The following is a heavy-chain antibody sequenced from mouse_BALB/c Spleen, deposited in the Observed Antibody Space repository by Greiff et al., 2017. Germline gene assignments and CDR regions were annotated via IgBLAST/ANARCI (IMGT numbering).Heavy chain of an antibody. CDR2: IDPANGNT. CDR1: GFNIKDTY. V-gene: IGHV14-3*02. CDR3: ARYYYGSSAWFAY. Sequence: VQLQQSGAELVKPGASVKLSCTASGFNIKDTYMHWVKQRPEQGLEWIGRIDPANGNTKYDPKFQGKATITADTSSNTAYLQLSSLTSEDTAVYYCARYYYGSSAWFAYWGQGTTLTVSS. D-gene: IGHD1-1*01. J-gene: IGHJ2*01.